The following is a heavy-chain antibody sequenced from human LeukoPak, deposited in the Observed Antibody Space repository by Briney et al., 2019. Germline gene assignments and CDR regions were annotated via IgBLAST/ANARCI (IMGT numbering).Heavy chain of an antibody. J-gene: IGHJ3*02. D-gene: IGHD2-21*02. V-gene: IGHV4-59*01. CDR1: GGSTSNYY. Sequence: PSETLSLTCTVSGGSTSNYYWSWIRQAPGKGLEWIGNIYYSESTKYNPSLKSRVTLSVYTSKNQFSLNLSSVTAADTAVYYCARGDRQQWLLFAFHIWGQGTMVTVSS. CDR2: IYYSEST. CDR3: ARGDRQQWLLFAFHI.